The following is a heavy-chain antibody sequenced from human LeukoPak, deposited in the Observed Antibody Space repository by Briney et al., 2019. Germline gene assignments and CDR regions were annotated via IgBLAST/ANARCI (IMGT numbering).Heavy chain of an antibody. Sequence: GGSLRLSCAASGFTFSSYAMSWVRQAPGKGLEWVSIISAGVGTTYYADSVKGRFTISRDNSKNTVYLQMNSLSAEDTAVYYCVKVAVQTQVVPAAIFFDYWGQGTLVTVSS. V-gene: IGHV3-23*01. D-gene: IGHD2-2*01. CDR2: ISAGVGTT. J-gene: IGHJ4*02. CDR1: GFTFSSYA. CDR3: VKVAVQTQVVPAAIFFDY.